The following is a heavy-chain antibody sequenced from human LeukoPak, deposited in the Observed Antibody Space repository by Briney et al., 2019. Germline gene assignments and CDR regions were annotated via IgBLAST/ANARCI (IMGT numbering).Heavy chain of an antibody. D-gene: IGHD3-10*01. CDR3: APLAGGGYFDF. CDR1: GYTFTGYY. V-gene: IGHV1-2*07. CDR2: INPNSGDT. J-gene: IGHJ4*02. Sequence: ASVKVSCKASGYTFTGYYMHWVRQAPGQGLEWMGWINPNSGDTSYARKFQGRVTVTRDTSISTAYMEPSRLRSDDTAVYYCAPLAGGGYFDFWGQGTLVTVSS.